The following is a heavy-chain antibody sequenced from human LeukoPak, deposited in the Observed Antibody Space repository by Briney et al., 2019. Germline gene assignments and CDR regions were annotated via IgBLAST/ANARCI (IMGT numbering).Heavy chain of an antibody. CDR1: GGSFSGYY. CDR2: INHSGST. CDR3: ARHRLGYCSSTSCSGGYWFDP. Sequence: SETLSLTCAVYGGSFSGYYWSWIRQPPGKGLEWIGEINHSGSTNYNPSLKSRVTISVDTSKNQFSLKLSSVTAADTAVYYCARHRLGYCSSTSCSGGYWFDPWGQGTLVTVSS. V-gene: IGHV4-34*01. J-gene: IGHJ5*02. D-gene: IGHD2-2*01.